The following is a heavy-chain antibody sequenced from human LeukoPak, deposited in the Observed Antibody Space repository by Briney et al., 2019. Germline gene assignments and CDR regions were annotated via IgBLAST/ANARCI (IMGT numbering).Heavy chain of an antibody. CDR1: GFTFSSYA. CDR3: ATQNWFDP. J-gene: IGHJ5*02. V-gene: IGHV3-30-3*01. Sequence: GGSLRLSCAASGFTFSSYAMHWVRQAPGKGLEWVAVISYDGSNKYYADSVKGRFTISRDNAKNSLYLQMNSLRVEDTAVYYCATQNWFDPWGQGTLVTVSS. CDR2: ISYDGSNK.